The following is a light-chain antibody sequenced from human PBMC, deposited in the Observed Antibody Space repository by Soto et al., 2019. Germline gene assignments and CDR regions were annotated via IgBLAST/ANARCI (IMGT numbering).Light chain of an antibody. CDR2: GAS. Sequence: DIVLTQSPGTLSLSAGQRATLSCRASQSISSRFLAWYQQKPGQAPRLLMYGASSRATGIPDRFSVSGSGTDVTLTISRLEPEDCAVYDGQQCGSSTETFGQGTKVDIK. V-gene: IGKV3-20*01. CDR1: QSISSRF. J-gene: IGKJ1*01. CDR3: QQCGSSTET.